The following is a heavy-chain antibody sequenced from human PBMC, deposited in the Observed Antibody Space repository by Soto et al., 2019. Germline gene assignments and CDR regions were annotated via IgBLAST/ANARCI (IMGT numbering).Heavy chain of an antibody. CDR3: ARWGIAAAGTDFGLDY. CDR2: INSDGSST. CDR1: GFTFSSYW. D-gene: IGHD6-13*01. Sequence: HPGGSLRLSCAASGFTFSSYWMHWVRQAPGKGLVWVSRINSDGSSTSYADSVKGRFTISRDNAKNTLYLQMNSLRAEDTAVYYCARWGIAAAGTDFGLDYWGQGPLVPVS. J-gene: IGHJ4*02. V-gene: IGHV3-74*01.